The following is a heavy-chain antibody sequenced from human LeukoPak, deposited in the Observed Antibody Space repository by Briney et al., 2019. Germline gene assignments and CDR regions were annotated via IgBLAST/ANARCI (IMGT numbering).Heavy chain of an antibody. Sequence: PGGSLRLSCAASGFTFSSYEMNWVRQAPGKGLEWVSYISSSGSTIYYADSVKGRFTISRDNAKNSLYLQMNSLRAEDTAVYYCARMVRGVIITRYYFDYWGQGTLVTVSS. CDR1: GFTFSSYE. D-gene: IGHD3-10*01. CDR2: ISSSGSTI. J-gene: IGHJ4*02. CDR3: ARMVRGVIITRYYFDY. V-gene: IGHV3-48*03.